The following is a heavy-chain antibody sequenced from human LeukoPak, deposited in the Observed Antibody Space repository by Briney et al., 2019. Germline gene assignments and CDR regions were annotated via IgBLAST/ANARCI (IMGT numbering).Heavy chain of an antibody. CDR2: IYSGGST. CDR1: GFTVSSNY. D-gene: IGHD1-26*01. Sequence: PGGSLRLSCAASGFTVSSNYMSWVRQAPGKGLEWVSVIYSGGSTYYADSVKGRFTISRDNSKNTLYLQMNSLKTEDTAVYYCTTHSGSYSIDAFDIWGQGTMVTVSS. J-gene: IGHJ3*02. V-gene: IGHV3-53*01. CDR3: TTHSGSYSIDAFDI.